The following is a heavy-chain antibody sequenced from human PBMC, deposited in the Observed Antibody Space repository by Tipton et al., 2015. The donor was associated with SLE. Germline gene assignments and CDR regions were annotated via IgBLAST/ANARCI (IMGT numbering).Heavy chain of an antibody. CDR2: NYHSGST. CDR3: AREPRSGYHDY. V-gene: IGHV4-38-2*02. Sequence: TLSLTCTVSGYSISSGYYWGWIRQPPGKGLEWIGSNYHSGSTHHNPSLKSRVTMSVDTSKNQFSLKLSSVTAADTAVYYCAREPRSGYHDYWGQGTLVIVSS. D-gene: IGHD3-3*01. J-gene: IGHJ4*02. CDR1: GYSISSGYY.